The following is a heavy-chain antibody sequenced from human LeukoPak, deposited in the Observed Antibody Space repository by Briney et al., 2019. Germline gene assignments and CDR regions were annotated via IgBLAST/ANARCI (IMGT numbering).Heavy chain of an antibody. CDR2: ISSNGEST. V-gene: IGHV3-9*01. CDR3: ARASEDSRGHYQGFDS. J-gene: IGHJ4*02. CDR1: GFSFEAYA. Sequence: GWSLRLSCTASGFSFEAYAMQWVRQVPGKGLQGGSGISSNGESTDYADSVKGRFTISRENAKYSLYLQINRLRAEDTAVYYCARASEDSRGHYQGFDSWGQGTLVTVSS. D-gene: IGHD3-22*01.